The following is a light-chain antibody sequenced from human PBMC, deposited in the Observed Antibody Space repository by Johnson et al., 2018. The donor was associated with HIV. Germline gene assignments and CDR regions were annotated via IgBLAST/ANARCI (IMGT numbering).Light chain of an antibody. CDR1: SSNIGRNY. CDR3: GTWDSSLSAYV. J-gene: IGLJ1*01. CDR2: ENN. Sequence: QSVLTQPPSVSAAPGQKVTISCSGSSSNIGRNYVSWYQQLPGTAPKLLIYENNKRPSGIPDRFSGSKSGTSATLGITGLQTGDEADYYCGTWDSSLSAYVFGTGTKDTVL. V-gene: IGLV1-51*02.